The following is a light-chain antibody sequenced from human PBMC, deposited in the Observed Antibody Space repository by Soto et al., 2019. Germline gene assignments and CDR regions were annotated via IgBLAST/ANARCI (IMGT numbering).Light chain of an antibody. CDR3: QQHGSSPRT. Sequence: EIVLTQSPGTLSLSPGERATLSCRASQSVSSNYVAWYQQKPGQAPRPLMYGASSRATGIPDRFSGSGSGTDFTLTISRLEPEDFAVYYCQQHGSSPRTFGQGTKVEIK. V-gene: IGKV3-20*01. CDR1: QSVSSNY. CDR2: GAS. J-gene: IGKJ1*01.